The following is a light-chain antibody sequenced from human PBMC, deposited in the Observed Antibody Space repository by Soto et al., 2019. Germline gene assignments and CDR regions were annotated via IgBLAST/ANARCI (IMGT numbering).Light chain of an antibody. CDR1: RSDVGSYNL. J-gene: IGLJ2*01. V-gene: IGLV2-23*02. CDR2: EVS. CDR3: SSYACEPTNVL. Sequence: QSALTQPASVSGSPGQSITISCAGARSDVGSYNLVAWYQQHPGRVPKLMIYEVSKRPSGVSDRFSGSKSGNTASLTISGLRTEDEADYYCSSYACEPTNVLFGGGTQLTVL.